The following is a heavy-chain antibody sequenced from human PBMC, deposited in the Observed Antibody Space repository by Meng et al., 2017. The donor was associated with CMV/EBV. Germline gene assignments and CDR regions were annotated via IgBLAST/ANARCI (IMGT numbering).Heavy chain of an antibody. V-gene: IGHV3-33*06. CDR3: AKDLAVGATHYFDY. J-gene: IGHJ4*02. CDR2: IWYDGSNK. Sequence: ASGFRFRSSGMHWVRQAPGKGLEWVAVIWYDGSNKYYADSVKGRFTISRDNSKNTLYLQMNSLRAEDTAIYYCAKDLAVGATHYFDYWGQGTLVTVSS. D-gene: IGHD1-26*01. CDR1: GFRFRSSG.